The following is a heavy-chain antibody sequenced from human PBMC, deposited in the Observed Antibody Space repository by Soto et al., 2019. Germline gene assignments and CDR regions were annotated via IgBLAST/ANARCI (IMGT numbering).Heavy chain of an antibody. Sequence: GGSLRLSCAASGFTFTNAWMSWVRQAPGKGLEWVGRIRSKTAGGTADYPAPVKGRFTISRDDSKNTLYLQMNSLQTEDTAVYYCTTETADYVSMEPYWGLGTLVTVS. V-gene: IGHV3-15*01. CDR3: TTETADYVSMEPY. D-gene: IGHD3-16*01. CDR1: GFTFTNAW. CDR2: IRSKTAGGTA. J-gene: IGHJ4*02.